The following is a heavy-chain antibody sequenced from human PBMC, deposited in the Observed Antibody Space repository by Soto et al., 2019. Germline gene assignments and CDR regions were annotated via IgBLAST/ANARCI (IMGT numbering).Heavy chain of an antibody. V-gene: IGHV3-30*03. D-gene: IGHD6-19*01. J-gene: IGHJ4*02. CDR2: ISYDGNVK. Sequence: GGSLRLSCAASGFSFSNHGMQWVRQAPGKGLEWVAVISYDGNVKYYADSVKGRFTISRDNSKNTLYLQMNSLRAEDTAVYYCARDISQQWLDHWGQGTLVTAPQ. CDR3: ARDISQQWLDH. CDR1: GFSFSNHG.